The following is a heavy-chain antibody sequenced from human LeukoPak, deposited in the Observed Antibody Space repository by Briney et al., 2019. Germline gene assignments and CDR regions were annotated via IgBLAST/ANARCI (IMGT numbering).Heavy chain of an antibody. Sequence: GGTLRLSCAASGFTFSNYAMSWVRQAPGRGLDWVSGITGTGGSTYYADSVKGRFTMSRDNSKNTLYLQMNSLRAEDTAVYYCAKDSAKKYDDYWGQGTLVTVSS. CDR1: GFTFSNYA. D-gene: IGHD2/OR15-2a*01. CDR3: AKDSAKKYDDY. J-gene: IGHJ4*02. CDR2: ITGTGGST. V-gene: IGHV3-23*01.